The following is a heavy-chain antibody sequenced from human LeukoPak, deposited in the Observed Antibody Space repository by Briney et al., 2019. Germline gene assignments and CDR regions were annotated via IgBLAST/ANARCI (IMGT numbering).Heavy chain of an antibody. D-gene: IGHD4-17*01. CDR1: GGSISSYY. CDR3: AKRIIEARENGDSNWLDP. Sequence: SETLSLTCTVSGGSISSYYWSWIRQPPGRGLEWIGRISYGGSTNYNPSLKSRVIISRDTSKNQFSLELTSVTAADTAMYYCAKRIIEARENGDSNWLDPWGQGTLVTVSS. V-gene: IGHV4-59*08. J-gene: IGHJ5*01. CDR2: ISYGGST.